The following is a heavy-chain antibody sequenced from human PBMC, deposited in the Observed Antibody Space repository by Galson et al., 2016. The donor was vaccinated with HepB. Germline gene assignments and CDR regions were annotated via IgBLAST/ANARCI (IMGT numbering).Heavy chain of an antibody. CDR3: ARVGRIGSTYGHFDY. CDR1: GFTFSSFA. Sequence: SLRLSCAASGFTFSSFAMSWVRQAPGKGLEWVSAISDSGGRTYYADSVKGRFTISRDNSKNTLYVQMNSLRVEDTAVYYCARVGRIGSTYGHFDYWGQGTLVTVSS. V-gene: IGHV3-23*01. J-gene: IGHJ4*02. D-gene: IGHD1-1*01. CDR2: ISDSGGRT.